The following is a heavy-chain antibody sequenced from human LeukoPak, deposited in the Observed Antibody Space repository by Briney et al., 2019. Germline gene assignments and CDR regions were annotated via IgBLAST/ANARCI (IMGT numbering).Heavy chain of an antibody. J-gene: IGHJ4*02. V-gene: IGHV4-59*01. D-gene: IGHD1/OR15-1a*01. CDR3: ASVNNRIHLLDY. CDR2: IYYSGST. Sequence: SETLSLTCAVYGGSFSGYYWSWIRQPPGKGLEWIGYIYYSGSTNYNPSLKSRVTISVDTSKNQFSLKLSSVTAADTAVYYCASVNNRIHLLDYWGQGTLVTVSS. CDR1: GGSFSGYY.